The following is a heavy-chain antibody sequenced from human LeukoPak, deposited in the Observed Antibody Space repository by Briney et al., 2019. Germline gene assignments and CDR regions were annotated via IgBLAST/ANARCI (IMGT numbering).Heavy chain of an antibody. CDR3: ARDGFVWDSGIDYGWFDS. Sequence: GGSLRLSCVGSGFTFSSYWMSWVRQAPGRGLEWVANIKQDGSVRYYVDSVKGRFTISRDNAKNSLYLQMNSLRADDTAVYYCARDGFVWDSGIDYGWFDSWGQGTLVTVPS. D-gene: IGHD4-17*01. CDR2: IKQDGSVR. CDR1: GFTFSSYW. V-gene: IGHV3-7*05. J-gene: IGHJ5*01.